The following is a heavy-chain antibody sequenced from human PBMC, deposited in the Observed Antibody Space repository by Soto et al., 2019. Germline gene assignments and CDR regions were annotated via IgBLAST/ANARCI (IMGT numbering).Heavy chain of an antibody. CDR3: ARDKITGLFDY. Sequence: SETLSLTCAVYGGSLSGYYWSWIRQSPGKGLDLIGQINHSGSTNYNPSLKILVTILVDTSKNQFSLKLTSVTAADTAVYYCARDKITGLFDYWGQGTLVTVSS. CDR2: INHSGST. D-gene: IGHD2-8*02. CDR1: GGSLSGYY. J-gene: IGHJ4*02. V-gene: IGHV4-34*01.